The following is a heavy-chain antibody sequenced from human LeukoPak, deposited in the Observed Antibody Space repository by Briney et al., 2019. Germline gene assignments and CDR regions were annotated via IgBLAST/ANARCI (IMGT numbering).Heavy chain of an antibody. CDR1: GFTFSIYG. J-gene: IGHJ6*03. D-gene: IGHD6-13*01. V-gene: IGHV3-30*18. CDR3: AKGGIAAAHDYYYYMDV. Sequence: GGSLRLSCAASGFTFSIYGMHWVRQAPGKGLEWVAVISYDGSNKYYADSVKGRFTISRDNSKNTLYLQMNSLRAEDTAVYYCAKGGIAAAHDYYYYMDVWGKGTTVTVSS. CDR2: ISYDGSNK.